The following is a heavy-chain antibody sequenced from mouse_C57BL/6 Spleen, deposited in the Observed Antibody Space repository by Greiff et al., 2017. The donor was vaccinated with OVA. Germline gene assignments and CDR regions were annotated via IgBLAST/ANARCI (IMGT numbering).Heavy chain of an antibody. D-gene: IGHD1-1*01. J-gene: IGHJ4*01. CDR3: ASAYGRGYAMDY. Sequence: QVQLQQSGAELVRPGTSVKVSCKASGYAFTNYLIEWVKQRPGQGLEWIGVINPGSGGTNYNEKFKGKATLTADKSSSTAYMQLSSLTSEDSAVYFCASAYGRGYAMDYWGQGTSVTVSS. CDR1: GYAFTNYL. V-gene: IGHV1-54*01. CDR2: INPGSGGT.